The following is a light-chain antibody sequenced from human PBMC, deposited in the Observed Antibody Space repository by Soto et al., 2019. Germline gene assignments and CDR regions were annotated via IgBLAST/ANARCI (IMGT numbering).Light chain of an antibody. V-gene: IGKV3-20*01. J-gene: IGKJ5*01. CDR3: QQYGSSPNT. Sequence: EIVLTQFPGTLSLSPGERATLSCRASQSVSSRSLAWYQQKPGQAPRLLIYGASSRATGIPDRFSGSGSGTDFTLTISRLEPEDFAVYFCQQYGSSPNTFGQGTRLDIK. CDR2: GAS. CDR1: QSVSSRS.